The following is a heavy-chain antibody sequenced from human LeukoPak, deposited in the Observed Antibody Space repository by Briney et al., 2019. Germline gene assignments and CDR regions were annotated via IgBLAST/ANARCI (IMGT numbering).Heavy chain of an antibody. Sequence: ASVKVSCKASGYTFTSYYMHWVRQAPGQGLEWMGIINPSGGSTSYAQKFQGRVTMTRDTSTSTVHMELSSLTSEDTAVYYRARDYNSISMILVGPLDYWGQGTLVTVSS. CDR2: INPSGGST. CDR1: GYTFTSYY. D-gene: IGHD3-22*01. V-gene: IGHV1-46*01. CDR3: ARDYNSISMILVGPLDY. J-gene: IGHJ4*02.